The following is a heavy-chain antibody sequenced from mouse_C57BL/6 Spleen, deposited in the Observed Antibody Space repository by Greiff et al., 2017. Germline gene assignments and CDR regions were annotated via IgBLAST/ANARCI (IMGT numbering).Heavy chain of an antibody. CDR2: IHPNSGST. D-gene: IGHD1-1*01. CDR1: GSTFTSYW. J-gene: IGHJ2*01. CDR3: ARGGYGSSFDY. V-gene: IGHV1-64*01. Sequence: VQLQQPGAELVKPGASVKLSCKASGSTFTSYWMHWVKQRPGQGLEWIGIIHPNSGSTNYNEKFKSKATLTVDKSSSTAYMQLSSLTSEDSAVYYCARGGYGSSFDYWGQGTTLTVSS.